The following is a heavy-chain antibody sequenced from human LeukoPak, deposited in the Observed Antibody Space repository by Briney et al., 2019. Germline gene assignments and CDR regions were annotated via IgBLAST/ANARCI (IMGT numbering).Heavy chain of an antibody. D-gene: IGHD1-26*01. J-gene: IGHJ4*02. V-gene: IGHV3-30*02. Sequence: GGSLRLSCGASGFVFDTHDMHWVRQAPGKGLEWVAFIRSDGYHTYYADSVKGRFTITRDNSENTLYLQMNSLRLEDMAVYYCAKPSGSGVDYWGRGTRVTVSS. CDR3: AKPSGSGVDY. CDR1: GFVFDTHD. CDR2: IRSDGYHT.